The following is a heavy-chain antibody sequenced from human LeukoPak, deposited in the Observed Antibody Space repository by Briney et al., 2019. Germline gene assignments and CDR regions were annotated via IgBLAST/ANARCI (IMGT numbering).Heavy chain of an antibody. D-gene: IGHD2-15*01. CDR2: INYSGST. CDR3: ARGVCSGGSCYSEWNY. V-gene: IGHV4-34*01. Sequence: PSETLSLTCAVYGGSFSGYYWSWIRQPLGKGLEWIGEINYSGSTKYNPSLKSRVTISVDTSKNQFSLKLNSVTAADTAVYYCARGVCSGGSCYSEWNYWGQGTLVTVSS. J-gene: IGHJ4*02. CDR1: GGSFSGYY.